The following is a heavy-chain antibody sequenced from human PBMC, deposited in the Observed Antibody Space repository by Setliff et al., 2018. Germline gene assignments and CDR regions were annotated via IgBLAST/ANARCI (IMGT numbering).Heavy chain of an antibody. J-gene: IGHJ5*02. Sequence: ASVKVSCKASGYTFTSYYMNWVRQAPGQGLEWMGIINPRGGSTSHAQKFQGRVTMTRDTSTGTVYMEMSSLRSEDTAVYYCVRSQQLSGWWFDPWGQGTLVTVSS. CDR3: VRSQQLSGWWFDP. V-gene: IGHV1-46*03. CDR2: INPRGGST. CDR1: GYTFTSYY. D-gene: IGHD6-13*01.